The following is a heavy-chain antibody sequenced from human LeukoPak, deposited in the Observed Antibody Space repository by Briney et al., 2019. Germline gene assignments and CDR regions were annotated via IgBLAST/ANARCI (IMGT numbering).Heavy chain of an antibody. D-gene: IGHD5-18*01. V-gene: IGHV1-18*01. Sequence: ASVKVSCKASCYTFTSYGISWVRQAPGQGLEWMGWISAYNGNTNYAKKLQGRVTMTTDTSTSTAYMELRSLRSDDTAVYYCARDRQYSYGYSLDYWGQGTLVTVSS. CDR3: ARDRQYSYGYSLDY. CDR2: ISAYNGNT. CDR1: CYTFTSYG. J-gene: IGHJ4*02.